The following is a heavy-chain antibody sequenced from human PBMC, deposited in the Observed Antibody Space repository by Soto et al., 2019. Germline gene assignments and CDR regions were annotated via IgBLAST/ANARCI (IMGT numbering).Heavy chain of an antibody. D-gene: IGHD1-26*01. CDR1: GNTDTIYF. CDR2: INSVSGGT. CDR3: ARGGSYYAL. J-gene: IGHJ4*02. Sequence: QVQLVQSGAEVKPPGAAVRVSCKASGNTDTIYFIHWLRQAPGQGPEWLGWINSVSGGTNYAHNFLGRVTMTRDRSNHTAFMELRGLRSDDTAVYYCARGGSYYALWGQGTLVTVSS. V-gene: IGHV1-2*02.